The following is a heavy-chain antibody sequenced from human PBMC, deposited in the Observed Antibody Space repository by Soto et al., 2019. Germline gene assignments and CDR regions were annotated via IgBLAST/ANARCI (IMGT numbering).Heavy chain of an antibody. D-gene: IGHD3-10*01. J-gene: IGHJ6*03. CDR3: ARRLSTRNFYYYMDV. CDR2: MNPNSGNT. V-gene: IGHV1-8*01. CDR1: GYNFTTYD. Sequence: QVQLVQSGAEVKKPGASVKVSCKASGYNFTTYDINWVRQATGQGLEWMGWMNPNSGNTGSTQKFQGRVTMTTDTSISTDYMELSSLTSEDTAVYYCARRLSTRNFYYYMDVWGKGTTVTVSS.